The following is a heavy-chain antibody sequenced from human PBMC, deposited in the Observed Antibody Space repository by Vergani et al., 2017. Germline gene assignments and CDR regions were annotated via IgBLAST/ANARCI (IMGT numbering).Heavy chain of an antibody. CDR1: GGSISSYY. Sequence: QVQLQESGPGLVKPSETLSLTCTVSGGSISSYYWSWIRQPPGKGLEWIGYIYYSGSTNYNPSLKRRVTISVDTSKNQFSLKLSSVTAADTAVYYCARDGGITIFGAGAFDIWGQGTMVTVSS. CDR3: ARDGGITIFGAGAFDI. V-gene: IGHV4-59*01. CDR2: IYYSGST. D-gene: IGHD3-3*01. J-gene: IGHJ3*02.